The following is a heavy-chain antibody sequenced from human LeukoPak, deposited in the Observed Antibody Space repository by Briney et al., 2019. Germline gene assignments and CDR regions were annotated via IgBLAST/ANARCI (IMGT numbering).Heavy chain of an antibody. Sequence: GSLRLSCAASGFSFSHFYMSWVRQAPGKGLEWVANLNQDGSDKYYVDSVKGRFTISRDNAKNSLYLQMNSLRAEDTAMYYCARDGVVTMELDSWGQGTLVTVSS. CDR1: GFSFSHFY. V-gene: IGHV3-7*01. J-gene: IGHJ4*02. D-gene: IGHD3-3*01. CDR2: LNQDGSDK. CDR3: ARDGVVTMELDS.